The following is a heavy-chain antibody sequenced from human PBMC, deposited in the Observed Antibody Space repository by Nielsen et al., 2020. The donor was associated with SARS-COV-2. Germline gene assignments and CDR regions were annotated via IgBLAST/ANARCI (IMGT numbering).Heavy chain of an antibody. D-gene: IGHD3-10*01. J-gene: IGHJ5*02. Sequence: ASAQVFCKAAADTFSHYDINWVRQAPGQGREWMGWMNTNTGDLMYDQDFTGRFVFSLDSSVSTAYLHISGLKPEDTAVYYCARGGIALVRGTPERFDPWGQGTLVTVSS. CDR3: ARGGIALVRGTPERFDP. V-gene: IGHV7-4-1*02. CDR2: MNTNTGDL. CDR1: ADTFSHYD.